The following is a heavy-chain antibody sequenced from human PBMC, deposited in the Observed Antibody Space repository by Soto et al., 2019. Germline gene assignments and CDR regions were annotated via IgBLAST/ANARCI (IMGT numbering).Heavy chain of an antibody. CDR2: IYYSGST. CDR1: GGSISSSSYY. D-gene: IGHD6-13*01. Sequence: SETLSLTCTVAGGSISSSSYYWGWIRQPPGKGLEWIGSIYYSGSTYYNPSLKSRVTISVDTSKNQFSLKLSSVTAADTAIYYCAKVSSSWYAGFFALWGQGTLVTVSS. CDR3: AKVSSSWYAGFFAL. V-gene: IGHV4-39*01. J-gene: IGHJ4*02.